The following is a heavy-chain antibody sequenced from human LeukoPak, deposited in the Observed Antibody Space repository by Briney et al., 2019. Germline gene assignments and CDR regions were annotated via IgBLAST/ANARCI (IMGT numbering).Heavy chain of an antibody. CDR2: MNPNSGNT. J-gene: IGHJ3*02. CDR3: AIRGGVELIDAFDI. CDR1: GYTFTSYD. D-gene: IGHD3-16*01. V-gene: IGHV1-8*01. Sequence: ASVKVSCKASGYTFTSYDINWARQATGQGLEWMGWMNPNSGNTGYAQKFQGRVTMTRNTSISTAYMELSSLRSEDTAVYYCAIRGGVELIDAFDIWGQGTMVTVSS.